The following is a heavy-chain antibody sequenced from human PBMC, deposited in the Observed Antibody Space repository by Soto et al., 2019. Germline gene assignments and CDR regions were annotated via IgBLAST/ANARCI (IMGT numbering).Heavy chain of an antibody. CDR3: ARGREYFDRGAFDI. Sequence: QVQLQQWGAGLLKPSETLSLTCAVYGGSFSSYYWSWIRQPPGKGREWIGEINHSGSTYYNPSLKGRVTISVDTSKNQFSLKLSSVTAADTAVYYCARGREYFDRGAFDIWGQGTMVTVSS. CDR1: GGSFSSYY. J-gene: IGHJ3*02. CDR2: INHSGST. V-gene: IGHV4-34*01. D-gene: IGHD2-2*01.